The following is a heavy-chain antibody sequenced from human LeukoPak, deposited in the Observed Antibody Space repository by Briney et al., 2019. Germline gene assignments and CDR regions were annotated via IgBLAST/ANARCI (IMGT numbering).Heavy chain of an antibody. CDR1: GLTFSDYA. CDR3: AKRYIANTGPIDY. J-gene: IGHJ4*02. V-gene: IGHV3-23*01. D-gene: IGHD1-1*01. CDR2: ISGSAQRT. Sequence: GGSLRLSCAASGLTFSDYAMSWVRQAPGQGLEWVSGISGSAQRTYYADSVKGRFTISRDNFKRTLYLEMNSLRAEDTAVCYCAKRYIANTGPIDYWGQGTLVTVSS.